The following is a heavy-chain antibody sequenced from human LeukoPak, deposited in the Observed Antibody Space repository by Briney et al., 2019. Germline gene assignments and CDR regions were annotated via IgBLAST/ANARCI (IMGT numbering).Heavy chain of an antibody. CDR1: GYTFTSYD. CDR2: MNPNSGNT. CDR3: ATRRYSSGYYYQRAFDI. V-gene: IGHV1-8*01. D-gene: IGHD3-22*01. Sequence: ASVKVSCKASGYTFTSYDVNWVRQATGQGLEWMGWMNPNSGNTGYAQKFQGRVTMTRNTSISTAYMELSSLRSEDTAVYYCATRRYSSGYYYQRAFDIWGQGTMVTVSS. J-gene: IGHJ3*02.